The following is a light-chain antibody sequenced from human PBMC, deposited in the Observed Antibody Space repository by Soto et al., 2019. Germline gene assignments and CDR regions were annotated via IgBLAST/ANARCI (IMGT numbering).Light chain of an antibody. Sequence: EVVLTQSPATLSLSPGEGATLSCRASQTISNYLAWYQHKPGQAPRLLIYDTSIRATGIADRFSGSGSGTDFPLTISSVEAEDVAVYYCQQRANWPPGTFGQGTKLEI. J-gene: IGKJ2*01. CDR2: DTS. CDR3: QQRANWPPGT. CDR1: QTISNY. V-gene: IGKV3-11*01.